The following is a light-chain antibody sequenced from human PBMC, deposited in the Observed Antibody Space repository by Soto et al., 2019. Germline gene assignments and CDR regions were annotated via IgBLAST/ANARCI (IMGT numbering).Light chain of an antibody. V-gene: IGKV1-39*01. CDR3: QQSYTSPWT. J-gene: IGKJ1*01. CDR1: QSILTY. Sequence: DIQMTQSPSSLSASVGDRVTITCRASQSILTYLNWFQQKPGKAPKLLMYAASSLQGGVPSRFSGSGSGTDFTLTISRLQPEDFATYVCQQSYTSPWTFGQGTKVEIK. CDR2: AAS.